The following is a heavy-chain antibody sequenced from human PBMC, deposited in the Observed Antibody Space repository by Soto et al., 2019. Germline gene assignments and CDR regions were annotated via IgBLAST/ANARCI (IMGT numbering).Heavy chain of an antibody. CDR2: IYYSGST. CDR3: ARVVRGWSHDY. D-gene: IGHD6-19*01. V-gene: IGHV4-59*01. CDR1: GGSISSYY. J-gene: IGHJ4*02. Sequence: QVQLQESGPGLVKPSETLSLTCTVSGGSISSYYWRWIRQPPGKGLEWIGYIYYSGSTNYNPSLKSRVTISVDTSKNQFSLKLSSVTAADTAVYYCARVVRGWSHDYWGQGTLVTVSS.